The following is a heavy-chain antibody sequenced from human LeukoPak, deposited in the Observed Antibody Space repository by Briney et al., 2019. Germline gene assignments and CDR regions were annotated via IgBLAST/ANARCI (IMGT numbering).Heavy chain of an antibody. Sequence: PSETLSLTCTVSGGSISSSSYYWGWIRQPPGKGLEWIGSIYYSGSTYYNPSLKSRVTISVDTSKNQFSLKLSSVTAADTAVYYCARFSDYDSSGYPGYYFDYWGQGTLVTVSS. CDR2: IYYSGST. CDR1: GGSISSSSYY. CDR3: ARFSDYDSSGYPGYYFDY. J-gene: IGHJ4*02. V-gene: IGHV4-39*07. D-gene: IGHD3-22*01.